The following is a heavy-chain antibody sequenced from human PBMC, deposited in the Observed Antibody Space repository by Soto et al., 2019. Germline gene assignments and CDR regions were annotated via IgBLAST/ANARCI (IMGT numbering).Heavy chain of an antibody. J-gene: IGHJ4*02. CDR1: GGTFSSYA. CDR2: IIPTFGTA. Sequence: GASVKVSCKASGGTFSSYAISWVRQAPGQGLEWMGGIIPTFGTANYAQKFQGRVTITADESTSTAYMELSSLRSEDTAVYYCARTITIFGGVNYYFDYWGQGTLVTVSS. D-gene: IGHD3-3*01. CDR3: ARTITIFGGVNYYFDY. V-gene: IGHV1-69*13.